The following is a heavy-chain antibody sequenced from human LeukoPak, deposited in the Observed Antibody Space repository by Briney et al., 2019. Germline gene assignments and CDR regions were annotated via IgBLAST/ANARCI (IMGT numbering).Heavy chain of an antibody. CDR1: GGSFSGYY. Sequence: SETLSLTCAVYGGSFSGYYWSWIRQPPGKGLEWIGEINHSGSTNYNPSLKSRVTMSVDTSKNQFSLKLSSVTAADTAVYYCAREKMVRGVIIFDYWGQGTLVTVSS. V-gene: IGHV4-34*01. CDR2: INHSGST. D-gene: IGHD3-10*01. J-gene: IGHJ4*02. CDR3: AREKMVRGVIIFDY.